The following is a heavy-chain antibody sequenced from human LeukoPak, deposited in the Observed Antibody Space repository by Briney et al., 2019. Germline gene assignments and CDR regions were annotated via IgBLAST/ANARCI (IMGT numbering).Heavy chain of an antibody. CDR1: GFTFSSYA. J-gene: IGHJ5*02. CDR3: AKSVWWLQRRGNWFDP. D-gene: IGHD5-12*01. CDR2: ISGSGGST. Sequence: TGGSLRLSCAASGFTFSSYAMSWVRQAPGKGLEWVSAISGSGGSTYYADSVKGRFTISRDNSKNTLYLQMNSLRAEDTAVYYCAKSVWWLQRRGNWFDPWGQGTLVTVSS. V-gene: IGHV3-23*01.